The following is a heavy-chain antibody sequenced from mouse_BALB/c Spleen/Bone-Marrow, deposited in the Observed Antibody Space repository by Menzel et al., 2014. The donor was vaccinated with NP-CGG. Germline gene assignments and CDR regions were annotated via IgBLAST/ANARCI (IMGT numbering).Heavy chain of an antibody. J-gene: IGHJ2*01. CDR3: ARHEGGEMGFDY. CDR1: GYTFTEYI. Sequence: QVQLQQSGAGPVKPGASVKLSCKASGYTFTEYIIHWVKQRSGQGLEWIGWFYPGGGSIKYNEKFKDKATLTADKSSSTVYMERSRLTSEDSAVYFCARHEGGEMGFDYWGQGTTLTVSS. D-gene: IGHD2-3*01. V-gene: IGHV1-62-2*01. CDR2: FYPGGGSI.